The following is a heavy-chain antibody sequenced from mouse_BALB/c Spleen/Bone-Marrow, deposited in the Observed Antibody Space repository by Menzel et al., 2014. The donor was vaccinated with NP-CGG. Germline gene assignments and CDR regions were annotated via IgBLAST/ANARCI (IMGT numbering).Heavy chain of an antibody. V-gene: IGHV1-7*01. CDR1: GYTFTDTW. CDR3: AIDY. J-gene: IGHJ2*01. CDR2: INPSTGYA. Sequence: VMLVESGPELAKPGASVKMSCKASGYTFTDTWIHWIKQRPGQGLEWIGYINPSTGYAEYNQNFKDKATLTVDKSSSTSYMQLSSLTSEDSAVYYCAIDYWGQGTPLTVSS.